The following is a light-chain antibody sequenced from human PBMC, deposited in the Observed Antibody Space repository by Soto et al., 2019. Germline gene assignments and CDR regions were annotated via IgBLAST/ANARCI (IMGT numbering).Light chain of an antibody. J-gene: IGLJ1*01. Sequence: QSVLTQPPSASGTPGQRVTISCSGSSSNSGSNYVYWYQQLPGTAPKLLIYRNNQRPSGVPDRFSGSKSGTSASLAISGLRSEDEADYYCAAWDDSLSGSVFGTGTKVTVL. CDR3: AAWDDSLSGSV. CDR1: SSNSGSNY. CDR2: RNN. V-gene: IGLV1-47*01.